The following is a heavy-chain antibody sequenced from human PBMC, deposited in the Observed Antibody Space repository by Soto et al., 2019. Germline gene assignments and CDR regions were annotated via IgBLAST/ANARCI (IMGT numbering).Heavy chain of an antibody. Sequence: ASVKVSCKASGYTFTSYYMHLVRQAPGQGLELIGIINPSFVSTSYAQKVQGRVTSAGDTSTITVCIERIIPRSEDTSVYYCARDNGRFGELLYNYWGQGTMVTVSS. J-gene: IGHJ4*02. CDR1: GYTFTSYY. V-gene: IGHV1-46*01. CDR2: INPSFVST. D-gene: IGHD3-10*01. CDR3: ARDNGRFGELLYNY.